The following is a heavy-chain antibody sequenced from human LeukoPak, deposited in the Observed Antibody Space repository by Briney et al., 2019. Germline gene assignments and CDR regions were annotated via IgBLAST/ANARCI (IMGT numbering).Heavy chain of an antibody. CDR1: GFTFSSYW. Sequence: GGSLRLSCAVSGFTFSSYWTSWVRQAPGKGLEWVANIKQDGSEKYYVDSVKGRFTISRDNAKNSLYLQMNSLRAEDTAVYYCASGDDFDMWGQGTMVTVSS. J-gene: IGHJ3*02. CDR3: ASGDDFDM. V-gene: IGHV3-7*01. CDR2: IKQDGSEK.